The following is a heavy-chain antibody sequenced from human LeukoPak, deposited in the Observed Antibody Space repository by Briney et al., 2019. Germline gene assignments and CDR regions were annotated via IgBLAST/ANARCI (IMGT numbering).Heavy chain of an antibody. D-gene: IGHD3-10*01. CDR3: ASEPYGSGSFLGAFAI. CDR2: IYYSGST. V-gene: IGHV4-39*01. CDR1: HDSIRSSAYY. Sequence: PSETLSLTCAVSHDSIRSSAYYWGWIRQPPGKGLEWIGSIYYSGSTYYNPSLKSRVTISIDTSKNQFSLKLSSVTAADTAVYYCASEPYGSGSFLGAFAIWGQGTMVTVSS. J-gene: IGHJ3*02.